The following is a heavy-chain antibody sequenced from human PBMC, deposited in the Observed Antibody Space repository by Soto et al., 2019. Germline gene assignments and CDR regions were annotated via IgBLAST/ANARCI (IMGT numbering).Heavy chain of an antibody. CDR1: GFTFSSYA. D-gene: IGHD3-22*01. J-gene: IGHJ4*02. CDR2: ISGGGVAT. Sequence: GGSLRLSCAASGFTFSSYAMSWVRQSPGKGLEWVSAISGGGVATNYADSVKGRFTISRDNSKNTLYLQMNSLRAEDTAVYYCAKGRESSGSYRPFDYWGQGTLVTVSS. V-gene: IGHV3-23*01. CDR3: AKGRESSGSYRPFDY.